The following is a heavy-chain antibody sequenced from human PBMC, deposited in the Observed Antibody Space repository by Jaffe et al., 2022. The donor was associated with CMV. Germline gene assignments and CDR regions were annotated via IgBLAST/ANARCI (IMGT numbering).Heavy chain of an antibody. D-gene: IGHD6-19*01. Sequence: QVQLQESGPGLVKPSGTLSLTCAVSGGSISSSNWWSWVRQPPGKGLEWIGEIYHSGSTNYNPSLKSRVTISVDKSKNQFSLKLSSVTAADTAVYYCARKEWLVLEEGYYYYYMDVWGKGTTVTVSS. CDR2: IYHSGST. CDR3: ARKEWLVLEEGYYYYYMDV. J-gene: IGHJ6*03. CDR1: GGSISSSNW. V-gene: IGHV4-4*02.